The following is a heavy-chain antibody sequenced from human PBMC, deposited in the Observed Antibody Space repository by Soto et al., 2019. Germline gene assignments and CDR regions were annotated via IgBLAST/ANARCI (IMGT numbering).Heavy chain of an antibody. CDR1: GFTFSSYA. D-gene: IGHD4-17*01. J-gene: IGHJ6*02. CDR2: ISYDGSNK. Sequence: QVQLVESGGGVVQPGRSLRLSCAASGFTFSSYAMHWVRQAPGKGLEWVAVISYDGSNKYYADSVKGRLTISRDNSKNTLYLQMNSLRAEDTAVYYCAREGTVTSYYYGMDVWGQGTTVTVSS. CDR3: AREGTVTSYYYGMDV. V-gene: IGHV3-30-3*01.